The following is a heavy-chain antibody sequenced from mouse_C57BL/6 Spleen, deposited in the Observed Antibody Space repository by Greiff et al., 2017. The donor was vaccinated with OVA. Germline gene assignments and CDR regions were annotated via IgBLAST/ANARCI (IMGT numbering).Heavy chain of an antibody. Sequence: EVQLVESGGGLVKPGGSLKLSCAASGFTFSSYAMSWVRQTPEKRLEWVATISDGGSYTYYPDNVKGRVTIPRDNAKNNPYLQMSHLKSEDTAIYYCSRENSRITTVEATSYFDYWGQGTTLTVSS. CDR2: ISDGGSYT. D-gene: IGHD1-1*01. V-gene: IGHV5-4*01. J-gene: IGHJ2*01. CDR3: SRENSRITTVEATSYFDY. CDR1: GFTFSSYA.